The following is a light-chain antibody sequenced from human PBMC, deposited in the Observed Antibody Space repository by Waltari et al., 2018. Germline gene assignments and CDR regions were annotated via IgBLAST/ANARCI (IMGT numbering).Light chain of an antibody. CDR1: QSVLYSSSNKSY. Sequence: DIVMTQSPDSLAVSLGERATINCKSSQSVLYSSSNKSYLTWYQQKPGQPPKQLIYWASTRESGVPDRFRGSGSGTYFTLTISSLQAEDVAVYYCHQYYSTPWTFGQGTKVEIK. V-gene: IGKV4-1*01. CDR3: HQYYSTPWT. J-gene: IGKJ1*01. CDR2: WAS.